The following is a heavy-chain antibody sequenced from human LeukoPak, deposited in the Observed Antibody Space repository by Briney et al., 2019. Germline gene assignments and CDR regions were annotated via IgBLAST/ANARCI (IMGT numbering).Heavy chain of an antibody. CDR2: ISYDGSNK. CDR3: AKALGFDY. D-gene: IGHD7-27*01. CDR1: GFTFSSYV. J-gene: IGHJ4*02. V-gene: IGHV3-30*18. Sequence: GGSLRLSCAASGFTFSSYVMHWVRQAPGKGLEWVAVISYDGSNKYYADSVKGRFTISRDNSKNTLYLQMNSLRAEDTAVYYCAKALGFDYWGQGTLVTVSS.